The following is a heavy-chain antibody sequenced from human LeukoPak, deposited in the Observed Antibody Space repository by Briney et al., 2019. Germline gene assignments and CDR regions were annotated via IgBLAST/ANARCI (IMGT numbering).Heavy chain of an antibody. D-gene: IGHD1-7*01. V-gene: IGHV3-74*01. J-gene: IGHJ5*02. CDR2: ITSDGSTS. CDR3: ARDRGELELHGQPWGMLYYRGNWFDP. Sequence: PGGSLRLSCAASGFTFSNYRMHWVRQAPGKGLLWVSRITSDGSTSDYADSVMGRFTMSRDNAKNTVYLHMNSLGAEDTAVYYCARDRGELELHGQPWGMLYYRGNWFDPWGQGTLVTVSS. CDR1: GFTFSNYR.